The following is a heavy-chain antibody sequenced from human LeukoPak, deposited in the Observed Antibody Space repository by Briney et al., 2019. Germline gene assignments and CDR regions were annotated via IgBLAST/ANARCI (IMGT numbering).Heavy chain of an antibody. V-gene: IGHV1-2*02. D-gene: IGHD1-26*01. CDR2: INPDSGDT. CDR1: GYTFTTYY. J-gene: IGHJ4*02. CDR3: ARDHNGSCDY. Sequence: ASVKVSCETSGYTFTTYYIHWVRRAPGQGLECMGWINPDSGDTHYAQKFRGTLTMTRDTSISTVYMELSGLTSDDTAVYYCARDHNGSCDYWGQGTLVSVSS.